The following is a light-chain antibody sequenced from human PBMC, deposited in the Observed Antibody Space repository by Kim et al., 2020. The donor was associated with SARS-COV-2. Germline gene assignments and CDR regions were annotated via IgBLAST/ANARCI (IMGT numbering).Light chain of an antibody. CDR3: KQYETYRT. J-gene: IGKJ1*01. CDR1: QSVDSW. V-gene: IGKV1-5*03. CDR2: QAS. Sequence: DIQMTQSPSTLSAFVGNRVTITCRASQSVDSWLAWYQQKPGQAPKLLIYQASKLGSGVPSRFSGSGSGTDFTLTISNLQPDDSAIYYCKQYETYRTFGPGTKVDIK.